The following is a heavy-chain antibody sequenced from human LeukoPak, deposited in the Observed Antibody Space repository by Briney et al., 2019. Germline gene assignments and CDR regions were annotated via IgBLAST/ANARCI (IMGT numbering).Heavy chain of an antibody. Sequence: KPSETLSLTCTVSGGSISSYYWSWLRQPPGKGLEWIGYIYYSGSTNYNPSLKSRVTISVDTSKNQFSLKLSSVTAADTVVYYCAGDSSRIDYSFWSGYYSDKNYFDYWGQGTLVTVSS. CDR3: AGDSSRIDYSFWSGYYSDKNYFDY. CDR1: GGSISSYY. J-gene: IGHJ4*02. CDR2: IYYSGST. D-gene: IGHD3-3*01. V-gene: IGHV4-59*01.